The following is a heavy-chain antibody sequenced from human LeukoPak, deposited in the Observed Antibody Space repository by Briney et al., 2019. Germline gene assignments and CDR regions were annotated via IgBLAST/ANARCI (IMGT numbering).Heavy chain of an antibody. CDR2: IYYSGST. V-gene: IGHV4-39*07. J-gene: IGHJ4*02. CDR3: ARDSAVLEYSSSSSLSIDY. Sequence: SETLSLTCTVSGGSISSSSYYWGWIRQPPGKRLEWIGSIYYSGSTYYNPSLKSRVTISVDTSKNQFSLELSSVTAADTAVYYCARDSAVLEYSSSSSLSIDYWGQGTLVTVSS. CDR1: GGSISSSSYY. D-gene: IGHD6-6*01.